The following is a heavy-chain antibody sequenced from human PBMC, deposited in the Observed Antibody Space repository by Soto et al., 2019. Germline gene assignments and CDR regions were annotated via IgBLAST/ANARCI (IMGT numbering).Heavy chain of an antibody. D-gene: IGHD3-3*01. CDR3: ARGQGSYDFWSGYSRGAQFDY. Sequence: ASVKVSCKASGYTFTSYDINWVRQATGQGLEWMGWMNPNSGNTGYAQKFQGRVTMTRNTSISTAYMELSSLRSEDTAVYYCARGQGSYDFWSGYSRGAQFDYWGQGTLVTVSS. V-gene: IGHV1-8*01. CDR1: GYTFTSYD. J-gene: IGHJ4*02. CDR2: MNPNSGNT.